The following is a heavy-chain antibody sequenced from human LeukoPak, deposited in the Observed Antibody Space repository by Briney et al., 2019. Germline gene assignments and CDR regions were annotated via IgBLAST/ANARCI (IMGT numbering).Heavy chain of an antibody. Sequence: GGSLRLSCAASGFTFSSYSMSWVRQAPGKGLEWVSAISGSGGSTYYADSVKGRFTISRDNSKNTLYLQMNSLRAEDTAVYYCAKGTPLYYYGSGSYSSFDYWGQGTLVTVSS. CDR1: GFTFSSYS. V-gene: IGHV3-23*01. D-gene: IGHD3-10*01. CDR2: ISGSGGST. CDR3: AKGTPLYYYGSGSYSSFDY. J-gene: IGHJ4*02.